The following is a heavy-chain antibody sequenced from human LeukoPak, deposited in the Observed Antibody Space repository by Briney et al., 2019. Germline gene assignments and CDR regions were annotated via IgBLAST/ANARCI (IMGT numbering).Heavy chain of an antibody. D-gene: IGHD4-11*01. J-gene: IGHJ4*02. CDR1: GYTFTYYY. V-gene: IGHV1-69-2*01. CDR2: VDPKDGET. CDR3: ATALYSNYPKDLPIDY. Sequence: AAVKISCKVSGYTFTYYYMHWVEQAPGKGHEWMGLVDPKDGETIYAKKFQGRLTITAHTSTDTAYMELSSLRSEDTAVYYCATALYSNYPKDLPIDYWGQGTLVTVSS.